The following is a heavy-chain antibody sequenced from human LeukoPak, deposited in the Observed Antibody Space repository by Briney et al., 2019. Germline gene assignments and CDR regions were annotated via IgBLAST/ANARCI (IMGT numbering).Heavy chain of an antibody. V-gene: IGHV4-34*01. Sequence: SGTLSLTCAVYGGPFSGYYWSWIRQPPGKGLEWIGEINHSGSTNYNPSLKSRVTISVDTSKNQFSLKLSSVTAADTAVCYCARGYCSSTSCYTGGWFDPWGQGTLVTVSS. J-gene: IGHJ5*02. D-gene: IGHD2-2*02. CDR2: INHSGST. CDR3: ARGYCSSTSCYTGGWFDP. CDR1: GGPFSGYY.